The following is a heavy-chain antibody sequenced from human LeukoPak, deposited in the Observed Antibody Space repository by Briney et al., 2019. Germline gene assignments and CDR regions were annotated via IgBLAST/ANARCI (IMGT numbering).Heavy chain of an antibody. Sequence: GTSVKVSCKASGFTFTSSAMQWVRQARGQRLEWIGWIVVGSGNTNYAQKFQGRVTITADKSTSTAYMELSSLRSEDTAVYYCAVKYSSSSARYYYYMDVWGKGTTVTVSS. J-gene: IGHJ6*03. CDR1: GFTFTSSA. CDR3: AVKYSSSSARYYYYMDV. D-gene: IGHD6-6*01. V-gene: IGHV1-58*02. CDR2: IVVGSGNT.